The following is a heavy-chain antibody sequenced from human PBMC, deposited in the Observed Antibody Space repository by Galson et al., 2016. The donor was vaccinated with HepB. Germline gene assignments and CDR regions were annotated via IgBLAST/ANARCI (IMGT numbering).Heavy chain of an antibody. CDR3: AIRMTISGYYSWGNPNPPLTYDFDY. Sequence: QSGADVKKPGESLKISCKGSGYSFTNYWIGWVRQMPGKGLEWMGFIYPDDSNTRYSPSFQGQVTFSADKSISTAYLQWSSLKASDTAMYYCAIRMTISGYYSWGNPNPPLTYDFDYWGQGTLVTVSS. CDR1: GYSFTNYW. D-gene: IGHD3-22*01. V-gene: IGHV5-51*01. J-gene: IGHJ4*02. CDR2: IYPDDSNT.